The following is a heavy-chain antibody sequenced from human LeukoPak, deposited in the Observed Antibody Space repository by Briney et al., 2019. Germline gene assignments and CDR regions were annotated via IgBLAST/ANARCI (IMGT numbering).Heavy chain of an antibody. D-gene: IGHD6-19*01. V-gene: IGHV3-23*01. CDR2: ISDSGGTT. CDR1: GFTFSSYA. J-gene: IGHJ5*02. CDR3: ANFERTVAGPYNWFDP. Sequence: GGSLRLSCAGSGFTFSSYAMSWVRQAPGRGLEWVSGISDSGGTTYYADSVKGRFTIYRDNSKNTLYLLMNSLRAEDTAVYYCANFERTVAGPYNWFDPWGQGTLVTVSS.